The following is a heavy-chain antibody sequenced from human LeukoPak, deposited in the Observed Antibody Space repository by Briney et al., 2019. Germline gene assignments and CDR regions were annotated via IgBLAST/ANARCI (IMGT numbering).Heavy chain of an antibody. CDR2: IYPGDSDT. V-gene: IGHV5-51*01. CDR1: GYIFTNYY. D-gene: IGHD4-23*01. J-gene: IGHJ4*02. Sequence: GESLKISCKGSGYIFTNYYIAWARQMPGKGLEWMGIIYPGDSDTRYSPSFQGQVTISADKSISTAYLQWSSLKASDTAMYHCARHSTVVKELDYWGQGTLVTVSS. CDR3: ARHSTVVKELDY.